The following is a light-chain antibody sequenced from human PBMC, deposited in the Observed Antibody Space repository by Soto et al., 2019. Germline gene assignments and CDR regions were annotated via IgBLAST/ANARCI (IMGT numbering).Light chain of an antibody. Sequence: EIVLGQSPATLSLSPGERSTHCCRASQSVSSYLAWYQLKPGQAPRLLIYDASNRATGIPARLSGGGSGTEFTLTIRSLQSEDFAVYYCQQYNNWPVFGQGTKV. CDR1: QSVSSY. J-gene: IGKJ1*01. CDR3: QQYNNWPV. V-gene: IGKV3-11*01. CDR2: DAS.